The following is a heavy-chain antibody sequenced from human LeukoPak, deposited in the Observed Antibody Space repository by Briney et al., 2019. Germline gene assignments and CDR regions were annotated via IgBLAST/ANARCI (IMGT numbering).Heavy chain of an antibody. Sequence: GGSLRLSCAASGFTFRSYWMHWVRQAPGKGLVWVSHISGDEGRTTYADSVQGRFTISRDNAKNTLYLQMNSLRVEDTAVYYCVRDDGYYYGSGTYYRHWGQGTLVTVSS. CDR2: ISGDEGRT. CDR3: VRDDGYYYGSGTYYRH. CDR1: GFTFRSYW. V-gene: IGHV3-74*01. D-gene: IGHD3-10*01. J-gene: IGHJ4*02.